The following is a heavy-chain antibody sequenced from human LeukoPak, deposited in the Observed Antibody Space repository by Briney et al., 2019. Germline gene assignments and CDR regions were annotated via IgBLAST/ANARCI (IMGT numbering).Heavy chain of an antibody. Sequence: PSETLSLTCTVSGGSINSYYWSWIRQPAGKGLEWIGRIYTSGSSNYNPSLKSRVTMSVDTSKNQFSLRLTSVTAADTAVYYCARAAYGDYRYYYFSLDVWGKGTTVTVS. CDR1: GGSINSYY. J-gene: IGHJ6*03. CDR2: IYTSGSS. D-gene: IGHD4-17*01. V-gene: IGHV4-4*07. CDR3: ARAAYGDYRYYYFSLDV.